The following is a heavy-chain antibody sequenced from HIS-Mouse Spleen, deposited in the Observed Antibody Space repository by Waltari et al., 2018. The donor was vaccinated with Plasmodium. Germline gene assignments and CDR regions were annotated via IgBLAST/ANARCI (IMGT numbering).Heavy chain of an antibody. CDR3: AKDLASSYILYLDY. CDR1: GFTFSSYA. D-gene: IGHD6-6*01. CDR2: ISGSGGST. V-gene: IGHV3-23*01. J-gene: IGHJ4*01. Sequence: EVQLLESGGGLVQPGGSLRLSCAASGFTFSSYAMSWVRQAPGKGLEWVSAISGSGGSTYHADSVKGRFTISRDNDKRELYLQMNSRRAEDTNVNYCAKDLASSYILYLDYWGQGTLVTVSS.